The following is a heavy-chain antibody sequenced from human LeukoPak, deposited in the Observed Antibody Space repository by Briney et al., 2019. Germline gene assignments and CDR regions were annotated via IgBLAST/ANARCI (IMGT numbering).Heavy chain of an antibody. V-gene: IGHV3-21*04. J-gene: IGHJ4*02. CDR1: AFSLSAYN. CDR3: ARDPKAAIAAAGFFDY. Sequence: GGSLRLSCAASAFSLSAYNMNWVRQAPGKGLEWVSSISYTGTYIYYADSVKGRFTISRDNAKNSLYLQMNSLRAEDTAVYYCARDPKAAIAAAGFFDYWGQGTLVTVSS. CDR2: ISYTGTYI. D-gene: IGHD6-13*01.